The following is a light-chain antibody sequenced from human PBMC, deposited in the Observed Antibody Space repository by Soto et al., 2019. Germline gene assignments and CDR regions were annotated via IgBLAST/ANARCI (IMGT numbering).Light chain of an antibody. CDR3: AAWDDSHYV. CDR2: RNN. J-gene: IGLJ1*01. CDR1: SSNIGSNY. Sequence: QSVLTQPPSASGTPGQRVTISCSGSSSNIGSNYVYWYQQLPGTAPKLLIYRNNQRPSGVPDRFSGSKSGTSASLAISGLRSEYEADYYCAAWDDSHYVFGTGTKVTVL. V-gene: IGLV1-47*01.